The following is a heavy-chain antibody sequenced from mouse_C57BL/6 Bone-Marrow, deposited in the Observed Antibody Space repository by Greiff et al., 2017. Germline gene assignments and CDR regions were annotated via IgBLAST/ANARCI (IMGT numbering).Heavy chain of an antibody. V-gene: IGHV3-6*01. CDR2: ISYDGSN. Sequence: VQLKESGPGLVKPSQSLSLTCSVTGYSITSGYYWNWIRQFPGNKLEWMGYISYDGSNNYNPSLKNRISITRDTSKNQFFLKLNSVTTEDTATYYCARDGWLLLAYWGQGTLVTVSA. J-gene: IGHJ3*01. CDR3: ARDGWLLLAY. CDR1: GYSITSGYY. D-gene: IGHD2-3*01.